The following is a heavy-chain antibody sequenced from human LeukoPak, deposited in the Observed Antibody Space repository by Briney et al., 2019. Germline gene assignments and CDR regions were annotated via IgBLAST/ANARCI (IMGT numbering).Heavy chain of an antibody. CDR1: GGSISSSNW. CDR2: IYHSGST. J-gene: IGHJ5*02. CDR3: ARGKRGITGTYWFDP. V-gene: IGHV4-4*02. D-gene: IGHD1-20*01. Sequence: PSGTLSLTCAVSGGSISSSNWWSWVRQPPGKGLEWIGEIYHSGSTNYNPSLKSRVTISVDTSKNQFSLKLSSVTAADTAVYYCARGKRGITGTYWFDPWGQGTLVTVSS.